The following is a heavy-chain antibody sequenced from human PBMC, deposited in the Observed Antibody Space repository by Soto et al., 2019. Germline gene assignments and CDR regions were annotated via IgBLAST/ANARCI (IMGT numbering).Heavy chain of an antibody. CDR2: ISGSGGST. V-gene: IGHV3-23*01. Sequence: GGSLRLSCAASGFTFSSYAMSWVRQAPGKGLEWVSAISGSGGSTYYADSVKGRFTISRDNSKNTLYLQMNSLRAGDKAVYYCAKGLGVLVVPAAMAPPPRLAVAGTSGSVGFGTELKGDFDYWGQGTLVTVSS. CDR1: GFTFSSYA. CDR3: AKGLGVLVVPAAMAPPPRLAVAGTSGSVGFGTELKGDFDY. J-gene: IGHJ4*02. D-gene: IGHD2-2*01.